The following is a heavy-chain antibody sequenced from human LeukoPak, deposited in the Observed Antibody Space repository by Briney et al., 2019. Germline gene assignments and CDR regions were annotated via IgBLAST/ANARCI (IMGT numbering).Heavy chain of an antibody. Sequence: SETLSLTCSVSGGLISSSGNFYWGWIRQVPGKGLEWIGSVYYTGYSYDNPSLKSRVTVSVDTSKNQFSLKLNSVTAADTAIYYCARVGNDYSYYYAMDVWGQGTTVTVSS. CDR3: ARVGNDYSYYYAMDV. CDR2: VYYTGYS. D-gene: IGHD3-16*01. J-gene: IGHJ6*02. CDR1: GGLISSSGNFY. V-gene: IGHV4-39*01.